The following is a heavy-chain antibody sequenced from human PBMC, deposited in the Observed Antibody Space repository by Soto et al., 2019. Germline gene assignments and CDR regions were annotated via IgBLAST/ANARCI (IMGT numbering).Heavy chain of an antibody. V-gene: IGHV4-59*01. CDR1: GGSISSYY. Sequence: SETLSLTCTVSGGSISSYYWSWIRQPPGKGLEWIGYIYYSGSTNYNPSPKSRVTISVDTSKNQFSLKLSSVTAADTAVYYCARDRLEEFYYYGMDVWGQGTTVTVSS. J-gene: IGHJ6*02. CDR2: IYYSGST. CDR3: ARDRLEEFYYYGMDV. D-gene: IGHD1-1*01.